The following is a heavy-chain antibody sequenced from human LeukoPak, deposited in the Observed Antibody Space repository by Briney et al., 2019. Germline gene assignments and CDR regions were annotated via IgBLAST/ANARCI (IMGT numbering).Heavy chain of an antibody. V-gene: IGHV1-18*01. CDR3: ARDYYYGSGNYSGRDTDY. J-gene: IGHJ4*02. CDR1: GYTFTTYG. CDR2: ISGYNGNT. Sequence: GASVKVSCKASGYTFTTYGISWVRQAPGQGLEWMGWISGYNGNTNYALKFQGRVTMTTDTSTSTAYMELRSLRSDDTAVYYCARDYYYGSGNYSGRDTDYWGQGTLVTVSS. D-gene: IGHD3-10*01.